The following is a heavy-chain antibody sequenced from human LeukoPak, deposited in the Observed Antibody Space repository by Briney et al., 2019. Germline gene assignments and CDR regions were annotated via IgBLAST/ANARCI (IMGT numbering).Heavy chain of an antibody. Sequence: AGGSLRLSCAASGFPFSSYSMNWVRQAPGRGLEWVSSISTTGANMYYADSVRGRFTISRDNAKNSLYLQMNSLRAEDTAVYYCARAFLDSSGYYQHAFDIWGQGTMVTVSS. CDR3: ARAFLDSSGYYQHAFDI. J-gene: IGHJ3*02. CDR2: ISTTGANM. V-gene: IGHV3-21*01. D-gene: IGHD3-22*01. CDR1: GFPFSSYS.